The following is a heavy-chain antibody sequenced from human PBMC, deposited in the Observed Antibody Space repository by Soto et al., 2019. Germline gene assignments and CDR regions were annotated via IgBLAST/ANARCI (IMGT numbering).Heavy chain of an antibody. CDR2: ISGSGGGT. Sequence: GGSLRLSCAASGFTFSSYAMSWVRQAPGKGLEWVSSISGSGGGTYYADSVKGRFTFSRDNSKNTLYLQMNSLRAEDTAVYYCAKFGMTTTKRSPPYYIDYWGQGALVTVSS. D-gene: IGHD4-4*01. CDR3: AKFGMTTTKRSPPYYIDY. V-gene: IGHV3-23*01. J-gene: IGHJ4*02. CDR1: GFTFSSYA.